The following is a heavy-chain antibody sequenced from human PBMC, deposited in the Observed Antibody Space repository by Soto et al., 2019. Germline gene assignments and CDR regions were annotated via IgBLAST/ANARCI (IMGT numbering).Heavy chain of an antibody. J-gene: IGHJ4*01. D-gene: IGHD4-17*01. CDR2: IRSKAYGGTT. Sequence: GVSLRLSCTASGFTLGDYAMSRFRQAPGKGLEWVGFIRSKAYGGTTEYAASVKGRFTISRDDSKSIAYLQMNSLKTEDTAVYYCTRTQYVDDYGDYEGGGYWGHGTLVTVPS. V-gene: IGHV3-49*03. CDR1: GFTLGDYA. CDR3: TRTQYVDDYGDYEGGGY.